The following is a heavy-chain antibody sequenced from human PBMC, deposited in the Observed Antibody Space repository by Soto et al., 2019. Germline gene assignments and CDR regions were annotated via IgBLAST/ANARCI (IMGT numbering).Heavy chain of an antibody. Sequence: PSETLSLTCTVSGGSISSYYWSWIRQPPGKGLEWIGYIYYSGSTNYNPSLKSRVTISVDTSKNQFSLKLSSVTAADTAVYYCARGRYCSGGSCYKTYYYYMDVWGKGTTVTVSS. CDR3: ARGRYCSGGSCYKTYYYYMDV. J-gene: IGHJ6*03. CDR2: IYYSGST. D-gene: IGHD2-15*01. V-gene: IGHV4-59*01. CDR1: GGSISSYY.